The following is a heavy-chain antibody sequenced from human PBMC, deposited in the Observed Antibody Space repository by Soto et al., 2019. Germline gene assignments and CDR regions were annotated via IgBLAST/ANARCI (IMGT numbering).Heavy chain of an antibody. CDR3: AGTPAVVVPAAMNDY. V-gene: IGHV4-59*08. CDR1: GGSISSYY. J-gene: IGHJ4*02. CDR2: IYYSGST. Sequence: SETLSLTCTVSGGSISSYYWSWIRQPPGKGLEWIGYIYYSGSTNYNPSLKSRVTISVDTSKNQFSLKLSSVTAADTAVYYCAGTPAVVVPAAMNDYWGQGTLVTVSS. D-gene: IGHD2-2*01.